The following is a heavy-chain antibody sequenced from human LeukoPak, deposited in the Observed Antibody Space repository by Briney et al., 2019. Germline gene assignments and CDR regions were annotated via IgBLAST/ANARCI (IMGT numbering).Heavy chain of an antibody. CDR3: ARTGDGYNYYNYYYMDV. CDR2: IYYSGST. CDR1: GGSISSYY. D-gene: IGHD5-24*01. J-gene: IGHJ6*03. V-gene: IGHV4-59*12. Sequence: SETLSLTCTVSGGSISSYYWSWIRQPPGKGLEWIGYIYYSGSTNYKSSLKSRVTISVDTSKNQFSLKLSSVTAADTAVYYCARTGDGYNYYNYYYMDVWGKGTTVTVTS.